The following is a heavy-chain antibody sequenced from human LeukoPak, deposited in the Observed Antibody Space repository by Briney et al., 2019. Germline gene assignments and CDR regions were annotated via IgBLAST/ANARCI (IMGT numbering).Heavy chain of an antibody. D-gene: IGHD3-9*01. CDR3: ARALRTDIXTTDX. J-gene: IGHJ4*02. CDR1: GYTFTGHF. V-gene: IGHV1-2*02. CDR2: INPNCGGA. Sequence: ASVKVSCKASGYTFTGHFVHWVRQAPGQGLEWVGWINPNCGGAKYAQNFQGRVSMTTDTSISTAYMELSRLRSGDTAVYYCARALRTDIXTTDXXGQGTLVTVS.